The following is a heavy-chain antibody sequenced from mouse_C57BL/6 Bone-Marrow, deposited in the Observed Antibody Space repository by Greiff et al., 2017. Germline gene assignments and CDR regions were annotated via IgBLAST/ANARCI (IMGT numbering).Heavy chain of an antibody. CDR1: GYTFTSYW. Sequence: QVQLQQSGAELVKPGASVKLSCKASGYTFTSYWMQWVKQRPGQGLEWIGEIDPSDSYTNYNQKFKGKATLTVDTSSSTAYMQLSSLTSEDSAVYYCARWITTVVAPLFDYWGQGTTLTVSS. J-gene: IGHJ2*01. CDR3: ARWITTVVAPLFDY. D-gene: IGHD1-1*01. CDR2: IDPSDSYT. V-gene: IGHV1-50*01.